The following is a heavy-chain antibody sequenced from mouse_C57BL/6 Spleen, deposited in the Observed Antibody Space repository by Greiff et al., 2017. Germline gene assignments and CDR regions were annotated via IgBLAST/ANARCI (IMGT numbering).Heavy chain of an antibody. CDR1: GFTFSDYG. V-gene: IGHV5-17*01. Sequence: EVHLVESGGGLVKPGGSLKLSCAASGFTFSDYGMHWVRQAPEKGLEWVAYISSGSSTIYYADTGKGRFTISRDNAKNTLFLQMTSLRSEDTAMYYCARPDYYGSSRFAYWGQGTLVTVSA. CDR3: ARPDYYGSSRFAY. D-gene: IGHD1-1*01. CDR2: ISSGSSTI. J-gene: IGHJ3*01.